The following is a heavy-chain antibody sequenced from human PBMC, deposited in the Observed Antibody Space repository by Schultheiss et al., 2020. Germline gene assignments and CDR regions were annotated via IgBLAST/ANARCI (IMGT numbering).Heavy chain of an antibody. V-gene: IGHV3-49*04. CDR2: IRSKAYGGTT. D-gene: IGHD6-6*01. CDR3: AKDYGSSSSLFDY. J-gene: IGHJ4*02. CDR1: GFTFGDYA. Sequence: GGSLRLSCTASGFTFGDYAMSWVRQAPGKGLEWVGFIRSKAYGGTTEYAASVKGRFTISRDDSKSIAYLQMNSLRAEDTAVYYCAKDYGSSSSLFDYWGQGTLVTVSS.